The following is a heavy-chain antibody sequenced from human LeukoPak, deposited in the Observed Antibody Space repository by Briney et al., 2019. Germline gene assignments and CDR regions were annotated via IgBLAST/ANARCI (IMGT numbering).Heavy chain of an antibody. Sequence: PGGTLRLSCSAPGFTFTTYGMNWVRQAPGKGLEWVSGIGGSGTRTYYADSVKGRFTISRDNSKNTLYLQMNSLRAEDTAVYYCARDLRSSGYYAFDYWGQGILVTVSS. CDR2: IGGSGTRT. V-gene: IGHV3-23*01. CDR3: ARDLRSSGYYAFDY. CDR1: GFTFTTYG. D-gene: IGHD3-22*01. J-gene: IGHJ4*02.